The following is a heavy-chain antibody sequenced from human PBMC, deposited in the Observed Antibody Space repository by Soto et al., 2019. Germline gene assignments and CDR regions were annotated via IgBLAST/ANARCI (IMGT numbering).Heavy chain of an antibody. D-gene: IGHD3-22*01. CDR1: GFTFSSYG. CDR2: IWYDGSNK. J-gene: IGHJ4*02. Sequence: GGSLRLSCAASGFTFSSYGMHWVRQAPGKGLEWVAVIWYDGSNKYYADSVKGRFTISRDNSKNTLYLQMNSLRAEDTAVYYCARDKHYYDSSGYPLDYWGQGTLVTVSS. V-gene: IGHV3-33*01. CDR3: ARDKHYYDSSGYPLDY.